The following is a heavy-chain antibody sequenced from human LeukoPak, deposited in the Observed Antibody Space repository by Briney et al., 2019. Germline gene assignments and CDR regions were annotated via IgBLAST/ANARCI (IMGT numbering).Heavy chain of an antibody. D-gene: IGHD1-7*01. J-gene: IGHJ6*03. CDR1: GFTFRNAG. V-gene: IGHV3-15*01. CDR3: TTEMKELRSFFYYYYMDV. CDR2: IKSKIEGGTT. Sequence: GGSLRLSCTASGFTFRNAGMNWVRQAPGKGLEWVARIKSKIEGGTTDYGAPAKGRFTISRDDSNNALFLQMNSLKSEDTGIYYCTTEMKELRSFFYYYYMDVWGTGTTVTISS.